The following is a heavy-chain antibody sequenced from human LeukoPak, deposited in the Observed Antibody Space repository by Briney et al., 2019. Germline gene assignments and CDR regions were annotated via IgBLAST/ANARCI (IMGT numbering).Heavy chain of an antibody. CDR2: ISGSGGST. V-gene: IGHV3-23*01. Sequence: GGSLRLSCAASGFTFSSYGMHWVRQAPGKGLEWVSAISGSGGSTYYADSVKGRFTISRDNSKNTLYLQMNSLRAEDTAVYYCAKDRYYDSSGMDVFDYWGQGTLVTVSS. CDR3: AKDRYYDSSGMDVFDY. J-gene: IGHJ4*02. CDR1: GFTFSSYG. D-gene: IGHD3-22*01.